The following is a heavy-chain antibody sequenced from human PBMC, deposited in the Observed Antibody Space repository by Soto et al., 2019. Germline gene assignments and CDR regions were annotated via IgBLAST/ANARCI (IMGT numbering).Heavy chain of an antibody. V-gene: IGHV3-74*01. CDR3: VGERYDYFDH. J-gene: IGHJ4*02. CDR1: GFTFSSYW. Sequence: EVQLVESGGGLVQPGGSLRLSCAASGFTFSSYWMHWVRQAPGTGLVWVSRINRDGSSTSYADSVKGRFTISRDNAKNTLYLQMNSLRAEDTAVYYCVGERYDYFDHWGQGMLVTVSS. CDR2: INRDGSST. D-gene: IGHD3-3*01.